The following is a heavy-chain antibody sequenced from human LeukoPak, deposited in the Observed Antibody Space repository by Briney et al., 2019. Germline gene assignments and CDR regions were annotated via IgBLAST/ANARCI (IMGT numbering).Heavy chain of an antibody. Sequence: ASVKVSSKASGYTFTSYAMNWVRQAPGQGLEWMGWINTNTGNPTYAQGFTGRFVFSLDTSVSTAYLQISSLKAEDTAVYYCARDQGWQLVLLNWFDPWGQGTLVTVSS. D-gene: IGHD6-6*01. CDR1: GYTFTSYA. CDR3: ARDQGWQLVLLNWFDP. CDR2: INTNTGNP. J-gene: IGHJ5*02. V-gene: IGHV7-4-1*02.